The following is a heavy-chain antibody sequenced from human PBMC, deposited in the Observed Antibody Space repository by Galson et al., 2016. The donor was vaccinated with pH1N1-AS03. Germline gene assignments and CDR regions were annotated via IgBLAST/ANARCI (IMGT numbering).Heavy chain of an antibody. J-gene: IGHJ6*02. CDR2: IWYDGSKE. Sequence: SLRLSCAASGFTFRSFGMHWVRQAPGKGLEWVAVIWYDGSKEEYADSVKGRFTISRDNSKNTLFLQMKSLGVEDPAVYYCARPAHDFGRPYHMDVWGQGTTVTVSS. D-gene: IGHD3/OR15-3a*01. V-gene: IGHV3-33*01. CDR3: ARPAHDFGRPYHMDV. CDR1: GFTFRSFG.